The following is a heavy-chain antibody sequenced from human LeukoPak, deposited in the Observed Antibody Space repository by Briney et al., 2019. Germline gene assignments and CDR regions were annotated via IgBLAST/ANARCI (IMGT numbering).Heavy chain of an antibody. V-gene: IGHV3-23*01. D-gene: IGHD4-23*01. CDR2: ISGSGGST. CDR1: GFTFSNYA. Sequence: GGSLRLSCAASGFTFSNYAMSWVRQAPGKGLEWVSAISGSGGSTDYADSVKGRFTTSRDNSKNTLFLQMNSLRAEDTAVYYCANRGGNPKGSFDYWGQGTLVTVSS. J-gene: IGHJ4*02. CDR3: ANRGGNPKGSFDY.